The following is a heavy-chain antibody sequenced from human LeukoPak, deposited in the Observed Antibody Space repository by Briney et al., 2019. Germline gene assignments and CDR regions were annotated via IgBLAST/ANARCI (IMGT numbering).Heavy chain of an antibody. CDR3: ALAYCGGDCYSFDY. Sequence: GASVKVSCKASGYTFTSYGISWVRQAPGQGLEWMGGIIPIFGTANYAQKFQGRVTITADESTSTAYMELSSLRSEDTAVYYCALAYCGGDCYSFDYWGQGTLVTVSS. D-gene: IGHD2-21*02. J-gene: IGHJ4*02. CDR1: GYTFTSYG. V-gene: IGHV1-69*13. CDR2: IIPIFGTA.